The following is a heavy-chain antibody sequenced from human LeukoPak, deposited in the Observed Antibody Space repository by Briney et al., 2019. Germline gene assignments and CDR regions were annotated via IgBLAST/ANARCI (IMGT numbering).Heavy chain of an antibody. CDR1: GYTFTSYD. CDR3: ARGPSSAIDY. Sequence: ASVKVSCKASGYTFTSYDINWVRQAPGQGLEWMGWINTNTGNPTYAQGFTGRFVFSLDTSVSTSYLQISSLKAEDTAVYYCARGPSSAIDYWGQGTLVTVSS. D-gene: IGHD6-19*01. V-gene: IGHV7-4-1*02. CDR2: INTNTGNP. J-gene: IGHJ4*02.